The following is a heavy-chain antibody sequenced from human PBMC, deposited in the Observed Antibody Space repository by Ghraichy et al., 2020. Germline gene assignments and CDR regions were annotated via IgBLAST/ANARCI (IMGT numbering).Heavy chain of an antibody. CDR2: IYYSGNT. CDR3: ARRYNSSPFDY. V-gene: IGHV4-39*01. J-gene: IGHJ4*02. Sequence: SETLSLTCTVSGGSISSSTYYWGWIRQPPGKGLEWIGSIYYSGNTYYNPSLKSRVTISVDTSKNQFSLKLSSVTAADTAVYYCARRYNSSPFDYWGQGTLVTVSS. CDR1: GGSISSSTYY. D-gene: IGHD6-6*01.